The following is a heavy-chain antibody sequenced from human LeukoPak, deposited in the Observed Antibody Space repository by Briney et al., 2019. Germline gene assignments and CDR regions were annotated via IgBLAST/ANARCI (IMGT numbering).Heavy chain of an antibody. CDR1: GGSFSGYY. Sequence: SETLSLTCAVYGGSFSGYYWSWIRQPPGKGLEWIGEINHSGSTNYNPSLKSRVTISVDTSKNQFSLKLSSVTAADTAVYYCARTGYSTVTTPYMDVWGKGTTVTVSS. D-gene: IGHD4-17*01. CDR3: ARTGYSTVTTPYMDV. CDR2: INHSGST. J-gene: IGHJ6*03. V-gene: IGHV4-34*01.